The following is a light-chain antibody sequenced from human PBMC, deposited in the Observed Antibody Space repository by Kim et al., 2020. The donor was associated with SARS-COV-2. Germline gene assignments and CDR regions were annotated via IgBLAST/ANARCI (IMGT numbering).Light chain of an antibody. V-gene: IGKV3-20*01. J-gene: IGKJ1*01. CDR3: QLYADSPRWK. CDR1: RVCIANL. CDR2: GSS. Sequence: PLSCRARRVCIANLLACSQLKPGQAPGLLTHGSSTRATGIPDSFSGSGSATDFPLTISRLEPEDFVVYYCQLYADSPRWKFGQGPKVDIK.